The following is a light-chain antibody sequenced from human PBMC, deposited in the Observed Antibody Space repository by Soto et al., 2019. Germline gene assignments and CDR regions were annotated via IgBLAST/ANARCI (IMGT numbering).Light chain of an antibody. J-gene: IGKJ2*01. CDR1: QSLSSSY. Sequence: EIVLTQSPGTLSLSPGERATLSCRASQSLSSSYLAWYQQKPGQAPRLLIYGASSRATGIPDRFSGSGSGTDFTLTNSRLEPEDFAVCYCQQYGSSPPKYTFGEGTKLEIK. V-gene: IGKV3-20*01. CDR3: QQYGSSPPKYT. CDR2: GAS.